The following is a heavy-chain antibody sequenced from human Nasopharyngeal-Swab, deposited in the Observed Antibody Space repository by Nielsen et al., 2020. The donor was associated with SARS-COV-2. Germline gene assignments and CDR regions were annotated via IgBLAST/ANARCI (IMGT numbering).Heavy chain of an antibody. CDR1: GFTFSSYG. CDR2: ISYDGSNK. V-gene: IGHV3-30*03. J-gene: IGHJ6*02. CDR3: ATELLWFGPYGMDV. D-gene: IGHD3-10*01. Sequence: GESLKISCAASGFTFSSYGMHWVRQAPGKGLEWVAVISYDGSNKYYADSVKGRFTISRDNSKNTLYLQMNSLRAEDTAVYYCATELLWFGPYGMDVWGQGTTVTVSS.